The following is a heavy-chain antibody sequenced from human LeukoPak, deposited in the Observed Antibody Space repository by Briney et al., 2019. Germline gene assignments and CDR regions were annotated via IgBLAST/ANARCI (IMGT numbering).Heavy chain of an antibody. V-gene: IGHV4-34*01. D-gene: IGHD5-18*01. CDR1: GGSFSGYY. CDR2: INHSGST. CDR3: ARGKGIQLWFVSYYFDY. Sequence: KPSETLSLTCAVYGGSFSGYYWSWIRQPPGKGLEWIGEINHSGSTNYNPSLKSRVTISVDTSKNQFSLKLSSVTAADTAVCYCARGKGIQLWFVSYYFDYWGQGTLVTVSS. J-gene: IGHJ4*02.